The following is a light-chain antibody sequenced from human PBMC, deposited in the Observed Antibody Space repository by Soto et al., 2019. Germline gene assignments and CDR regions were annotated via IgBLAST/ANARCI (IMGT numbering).Light chain of an antibody. CDR3: HHYIGSPWA. V-gene: IGKV3-20*01. CDR2: GAS. J-gene: IGKJ1*01. Sequence: EIVLTQSPGTLSLSPGERATLSCRASQSVNRFLAWFQQKPGQAPRLLIYGASNRATGIPDRFSGSGSETDFTLTITRLEPEDSAVYYSHHYIGSPWAFGQGTKV. CDR1: QSVNRF.